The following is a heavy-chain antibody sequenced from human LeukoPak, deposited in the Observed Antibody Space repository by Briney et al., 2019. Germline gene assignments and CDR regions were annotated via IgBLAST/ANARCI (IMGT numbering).Heavy chain of an antibody. CDR1: GFAFNKYG. CDR2: ISAYDGRT. CDR3: ARDPSNTVGRNIYFDY. V-gene: IGHV1-18*01. D-gene: IGHD1-14*01. J-gene: IGHJ4*02. Sequence: ASVKVSCKASGFAFNKYGFSWVRQAPGQGPKWLPWISAYDGRTNFAQNLQGRLTLTTDTSTTTAYMELRSLTSDDTAVYYCARDPSNTVGRNIYFDYWGQGTLVTVSS.